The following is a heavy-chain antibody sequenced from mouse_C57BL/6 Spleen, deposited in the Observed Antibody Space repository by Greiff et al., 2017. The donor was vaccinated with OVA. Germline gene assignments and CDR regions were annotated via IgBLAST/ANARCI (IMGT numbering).Heavy chain of an antibody. D-gene: IGHD1-1*01. J-gene: IGHJ2*01. Sequence: VQLQQSGPELVKPGASVKIPCKASGYTFTDYNMDWVKQSHGKSLEWIGDINPNNGGTIYNQKFKGKATLTVDKSSSTAYMELRSLTSEDTAVYYCARSGVYYGSSRTRDYFDYGGQGTTLTGSS. V-gene: IGHV1-18*01. CDR3: ARSGVYYGSSRTRDYFDY. CDR2: INPNNGGT. CDR1: GYTFTDYN.